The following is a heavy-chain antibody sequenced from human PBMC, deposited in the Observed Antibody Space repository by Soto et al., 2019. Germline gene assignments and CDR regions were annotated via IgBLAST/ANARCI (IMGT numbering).Heavy chain of an antibody. V-gene: IGHV3-33*01. Sequence: QVQLVESGGGVVQPGRSLRLSCAASGFTFSRSGMHWVRQAPGKGLEWVAVIWYDGSKKYYVDSVKGRFTVSRDNSKNALYLEMSSLRADDTAVYYCARDGGFDYWGQGTLVIVSS. CDR1: GFTFSRSG. CDR3: ARDGGFDY. D-gene: IGHD3-16*01. J-gene: IGHJ4*02. CDR2: IWYDGSKK.